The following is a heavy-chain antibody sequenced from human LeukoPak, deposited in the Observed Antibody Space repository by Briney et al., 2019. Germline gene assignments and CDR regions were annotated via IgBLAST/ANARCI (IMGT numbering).Heavy chain of an antibody. D-gene: IGHD3-10*01. CDR2: ISYDGSNK. V-gene: IGHV3-30*18. Sequence: GGSLRLSCAASGFTFSSYGMHWVRQAPGKGLEWVAVISYDGSNKYYADSVKGRFTISRDNSKNTLYLQMNSLRAEDTAVYYCAKGGGYEAPNFDYWGQGTLVTVSS. CDR3: AKGGGYEAPNFDY. J-gene: IGHJ4*02. CDR1: GFTFSSYG.